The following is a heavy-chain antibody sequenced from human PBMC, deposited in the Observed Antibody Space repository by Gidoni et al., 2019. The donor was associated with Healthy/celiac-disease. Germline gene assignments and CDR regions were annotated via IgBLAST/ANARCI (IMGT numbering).Heavy chain of an antibody. V-gene: IGHV3-33*01. CDR3: ARDFAYGAYLAFDI. J-gene: IGHJ3*02. Sequence: VRQALVEVLEWVAVIWYGGSNKYYADSLKGRFTISRDNSKNTLYLQMNSLSAEDTAVYYCARDFAYGAYLAFDIWGQGTMVTVSS. CDR2: IWYGGSNK. D-gene: IGHD4-17*01.